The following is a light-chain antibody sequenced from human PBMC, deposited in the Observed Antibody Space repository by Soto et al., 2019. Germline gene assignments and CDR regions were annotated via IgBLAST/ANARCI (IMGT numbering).Light chain of an antibody. CDR1: SSNVGSHP. CDR2: GDN. V-gene: IGLV1-44*01. Sequence: QSVLTQPPSASGTPGQRVTISCSGSSSNVGSHPVNWYQQLPGTAPKLLLYGDNQRPSGVPDRFSASKSGASASLAISGLQSEDEATYYCASWDNSPNGLYVFGAGTKVTVL. J-gene: IGLJ1*01. CDR3: ASWDNSPNGLYV.